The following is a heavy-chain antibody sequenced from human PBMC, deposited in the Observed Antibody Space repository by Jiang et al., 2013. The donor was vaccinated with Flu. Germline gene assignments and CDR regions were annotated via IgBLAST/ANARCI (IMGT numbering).Heavy chain of an antibody. V-gene: IGHV4-30-4*01. CDR3: ARSKSSGTLDY. D-gene: IGHD1-1*01. J-gene: IGHJ4*02. CDR2: VSYSGGT. CDR1: GVSISSGDSY. Sequence: GLVKPSQTLSLMCTVSGVSISSGDSYWTWIRQPPGKGLEWIGYVSYSGGTHYNPSLKSRLTMSLDTSQNRFSLTLSSVTAADTAVYFCARSKSSGTLDYWGQGTLVTVSS.